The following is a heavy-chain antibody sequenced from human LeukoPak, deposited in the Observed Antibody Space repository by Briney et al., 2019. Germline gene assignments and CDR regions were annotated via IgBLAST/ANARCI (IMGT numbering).Heavy chain of an antibody. CDR1: GYTFTGYY. V-gene: IGHV1-2*06. Sequence: RASVKVSCKASGYTFTGYYMHWVRQAPGQGLEWMGRINPNSGGTNYAQKFQGRVTMTRDTSISTAYMELSRLRSDDTAVYYCARAYRSGDRAPYFDYWGQGTLVTVSS. CDR3: ARAYRSGDRAPYFDY. J-gene: IGHJ4*02. CDR2: INPNSGGT. D-gene: IGHD3-10*01.